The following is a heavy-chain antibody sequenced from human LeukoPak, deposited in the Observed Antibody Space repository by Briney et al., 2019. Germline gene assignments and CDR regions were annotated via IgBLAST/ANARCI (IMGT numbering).Heavy chain of an antibody. D-gene: IGHD6-19*01. CDR3: AKEGDSSGYYVILCFFDY. J-gene: IGHJ4*02. CDR2: IDNTGTT. CDR1: GFIFSSSA. V-gene: IGHV3-23*01. Sequence: PGGSLRLSCAASGFIFSSSAMSWVRQALGKGLEWVSTIDNTGTTYCPDSVKGRFTISRDNSKNTLYLQMNSLRAEDTAVYFCAKEGDSSGYYVILCFFDYWGQGTLVTVSS.